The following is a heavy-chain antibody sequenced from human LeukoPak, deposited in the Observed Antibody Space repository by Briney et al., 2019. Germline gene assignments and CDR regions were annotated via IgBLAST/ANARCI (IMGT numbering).Heavy chain of an antibody. CDR3: GGAGITIFGVVIDY. J-gene: IGHJ4*02. D-gene: IGHD3-3*01. Sequence: PSETLSLTCAVYGGSFSGYYWSWIRQPPGKGLEWIGEINHSGSTNYNPSLKSRVTILVDASKNQFSLKLSSVTAADTAVYYCGGAGITIFGVVIDYWGQGTLVTVSS. V-gene: IGHV4-34*01. CDR2: INHSGST. CDR1: GGSFSGYY.